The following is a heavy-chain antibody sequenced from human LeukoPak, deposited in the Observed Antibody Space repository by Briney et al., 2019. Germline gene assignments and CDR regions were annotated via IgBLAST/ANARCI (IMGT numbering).Heavy chain of an antibody. D-gene: IGHD6-6*01. CDR3: ARISVLAARPFDY. Sequence: SETLSLTCTVSGGSISSSSYYWGWIRQPPGKGLEWIGSIYYSGSTYNNPSLKSRVTISVDTSKNQFSLKLSSVTAADTAVYYCARISVLAARPFDYWGQGTLVTVSS. V-gene: IGHV4-39*01. CDR2: IYYSGST. CDR1: GGSISSSSYY. J-gene: IGHJ4*02.